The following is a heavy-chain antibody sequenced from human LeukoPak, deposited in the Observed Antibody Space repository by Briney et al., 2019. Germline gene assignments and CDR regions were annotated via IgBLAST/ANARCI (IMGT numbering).Heavy chain of an antibody. CDR3: ARDRDSSGWSGDAFDT. CDR2: IHPNSGGT. D-gene: IGHD6-19*01. CDR1: GYTFTGYY. V-gene: IGHV1-2*02. Sequence: GASVKVSCKASGYTFTGYYMYWVRQAPGQGLEWMGGIHPNSGGTNYAQKFQGRVTMTRDTSISTAYMELSRLRSEDTAVYYCARDRDSSGWSGDAFDTWGQGTMVTVSS. J-gene: IGHJ3*02.